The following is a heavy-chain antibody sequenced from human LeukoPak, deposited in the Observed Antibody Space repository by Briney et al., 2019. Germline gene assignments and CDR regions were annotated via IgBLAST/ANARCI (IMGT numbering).Heavy chain of an antibody. J-gene: IGHJ4*02. D-gene: IGHD2-8*01. Sequence: GASVKVSCKASGYTFTSYYMHWVRQAPGQGLEWMGIMNPSGGSTSYAQKFQGRVTMTRDTSTSTVYMELSSLRSEDTAVYYCARDHRRIVLMVYATGTGYFDYWGQGTLVTVSS. CDR1: GYTFTSYY. V-gene: IGHV1-46*01. CDR2: MNPSGGST. CDR3: ARDHRRIVLMVYATGTGYFDY.